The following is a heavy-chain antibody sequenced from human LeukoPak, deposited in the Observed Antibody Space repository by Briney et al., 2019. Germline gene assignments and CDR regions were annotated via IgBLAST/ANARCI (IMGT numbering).Heavy chain of an antibody. CDR3: ARQPIAVAGTGFDY. J-gene: IGHJ4*02. CDR1: GFTVSSNY. V-gene: IGHV3-53*01. D-gene: IGHD6-19*01. CDR2: IYSGGST. Sequence: GGSLRLSCAASGFTVSSNYMSWVRQAPGKGLEWVSVIYSGGSTYYADSVKGRFTNSRDNSKNTLYLQMNSLRAEDTAVYYCARQPIAVAGTGFDYWGQGTLVTVSS.